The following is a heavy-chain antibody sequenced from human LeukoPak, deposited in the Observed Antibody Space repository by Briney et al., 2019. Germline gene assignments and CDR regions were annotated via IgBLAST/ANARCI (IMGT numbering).Heavy chain of an antibody. CDR1: GYSISRGYS. Sequence: SETLSLTCTVSGYSISRGYSWGWIRQPPGKGLEWIGNIYHSGSTNYSPSLKSRVTVSVDTSKNQFSLKLSSVTAADTAVYFCAREDYYNSGGYYLDYWGQGTLVTVSS. CDR2: IYHSGST. CDR3: AREDYYNSGGYYLDY. V-gene: IGHV4-38-2*02. D-gene: IGHD3-22*01. J-gene: IGHJ4*02.